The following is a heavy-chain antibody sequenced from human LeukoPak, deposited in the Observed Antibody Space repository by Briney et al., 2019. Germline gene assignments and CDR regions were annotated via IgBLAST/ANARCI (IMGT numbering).Heavy chain of an antibody. V-gene: IGHV3-21*01. CDR1: GFTFSSYS. D-gene: IGHD3-3*01. J-gene: IGHJ3*02. Sequence: PGGSLRLSCAASGFTFSSYSMNWVRQAPGKGLEWVSSISSSSYIYYADSVKGRFTISRDNAKNSLYLQMNSLRAEDTAVYYCARGLSYYGGDAFDIWGQGTMVTVSS. CDR3: ARGLSYYGGDAFDI. CDR2: ISSSSYI.